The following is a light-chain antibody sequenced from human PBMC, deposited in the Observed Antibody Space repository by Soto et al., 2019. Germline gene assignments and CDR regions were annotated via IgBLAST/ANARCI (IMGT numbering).Light chain of an antibody. Sequence: EIVLTQSPATLSLSPGERGTLSCRASQSVTNHLAWYQQKPGQAPRLLIHDASKRATGIPARFSGSGSGTDFTLTISDLEPDDFGLYYCQSRNSWPPLFTFGPGTKVDFK. V-gene: IGKV3-11*01. CDR2: DAS. CDR3: QSRNSWPPLFT. CDR1: QSVTNH. J-gene: IGKJ3*01.